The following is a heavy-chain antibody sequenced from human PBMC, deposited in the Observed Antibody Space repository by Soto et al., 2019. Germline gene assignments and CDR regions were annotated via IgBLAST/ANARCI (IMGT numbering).Heavy chain of an antibody. CDR2: IGTAGDT. CDR3: ARGLRFLERLLHYGMDV. D-gene: IGHD3-3*01. V-gene: IGHV3-13*01. J-gene: IGHJ6*02. Sequence: GGSLRLSCAASGFTFSSYDMHWVRQATGKGLEWVSAIGTAGDTYYPGSVKGRFTISRENAKNSLYLQMNSLRAEDTAVYYCARGLRFLERLLHYGMDVWGQGTTVTGSS. CDR1: GFTFSSYD.